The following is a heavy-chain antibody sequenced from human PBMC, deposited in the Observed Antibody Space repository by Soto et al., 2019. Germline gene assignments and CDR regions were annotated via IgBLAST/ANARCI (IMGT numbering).Heavy chain of an antibody. D-gene: IGHD3-10*01. V-gene: IGHV1-69*10. J-gene: IGHJ6*02. CDR1: GGTFSSYA. Sequence: SGKVSCKSSGGTFSSYAISWVRQAPGQGLEWMGGVIPVFGLATYAQKVQGRVTITADKSTNTAYMEVSSLRSDDTAVYYCARGKSYYGSGKGIYDYYSLDVWGQGTTVTVSS. CDR3: ARGKSYYGSGKGIYDYYSLDV. CDR2: VIPVFGLA.